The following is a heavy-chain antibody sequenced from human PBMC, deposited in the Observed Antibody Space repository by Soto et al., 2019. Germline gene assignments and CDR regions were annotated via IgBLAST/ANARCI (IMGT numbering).Heavy chain of an antibody. CDR3: GRDLTSSGRSTYLGY. V-gene: IGHV3-23*01. CDR1: GFTFSSYA. Sequence: EVQLLDSGGVLVQPGGSLRLSCAASGFTFSSYALSWVRQAPGKGLEWVSGISGDGATTYYTDSVKGRFTISRDSSTNTLYLQMNSLRAEDSAVYYCGRDLTSSGRSTYLGYWGQGTLVTVSS. J-gene: IGHJ4*02. CDR2: ISGDGATT. D-gene: IGHD6-19*01.